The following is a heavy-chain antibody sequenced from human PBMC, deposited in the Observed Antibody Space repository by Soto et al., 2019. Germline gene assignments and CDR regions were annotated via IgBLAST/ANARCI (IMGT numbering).Heavy chain of an antibody. D-gene: IGHD4-17*01. CDR1: GFTFSNAW. CDR2: IKSKTDGGTT. Sequence: EVQLVESGGGLVKPGGSLRLSCAASGFTFSNAWMSWVRQAPGKGLEWVGRIKSKTDGGTTDYAAPVKGRFTISRDDSKNTLYLQMNSLKTEDTAVYYCTTDYGDYGLINYWGQETLVTVSS. J-gene: IGHJ4*02. V-gene: IGHV3-15*01. CDR3: TTDYGDYGLINY.